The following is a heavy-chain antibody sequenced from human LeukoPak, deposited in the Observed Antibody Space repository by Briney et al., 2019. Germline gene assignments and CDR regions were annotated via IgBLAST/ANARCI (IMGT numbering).Heavy chain of an antibody. D-gene: IGHD2-2*01. Sequence: ASVRGSSKASGYTFTSYGISWVRQAPGEGLEWRGWISAYNGNTNYAQKIQGGVTMSTDTSTSTAYMKPRSLRSDDTAVYYCARESFCSSTSCYDYYYYGMDVWGQGTTVTVSS. CDR2: ISAYNGNT. CDR3: ARESFCSSTSCYDYYYYGMDV. V-gene: IGHV1-18*01. CDR1: GYTFTSYG. J-gene: IGHJ6*02.